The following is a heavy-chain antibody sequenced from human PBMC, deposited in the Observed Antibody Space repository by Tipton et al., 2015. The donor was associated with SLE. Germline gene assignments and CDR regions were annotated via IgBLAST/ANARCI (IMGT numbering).Heavy chain of an antibody. CDR3: AKAGSNWHNYFDY. D-gene: IGHD1-26*01. V-gene: IGHV3-64*04. CDR2: ITTSGGST. J-gene: IGHJ4*02. Sequence: SLRLSCAASGFIVSNNYMSWVRQAPGKGLEYVSTITTSGGSTYYADSVRGRFTISRDNSKNTLYLQMNSLRVEDTAVYYCAKAGSNWHNYFDYWGRGTLVTVSS. CDR1: GFIVSNNY.